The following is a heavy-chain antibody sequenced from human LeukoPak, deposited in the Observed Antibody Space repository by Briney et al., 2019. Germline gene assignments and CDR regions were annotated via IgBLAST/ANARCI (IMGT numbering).Heavy chain of an antibody. CDR3: AKDSNGFLLEFDY. CDR1: GFTFDDYA. CDR2: ISWNSGSI. V-gene: IGHV3-9*01. D-gene: IGHD2-8*01. Sequence: GGSLRLSCAASGFTFDDYAMHWVRQAPGKGLEWVSGISWNSGSIGYADSVKGRFTISRDNAKNSLYLQMNSLRAEDTALYYCAKDSNGFLLEFDYWGQGTLVTVSS. J-gene: IGHJ4*02.